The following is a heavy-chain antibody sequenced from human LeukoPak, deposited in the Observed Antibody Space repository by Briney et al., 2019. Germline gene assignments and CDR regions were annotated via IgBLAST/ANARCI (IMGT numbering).Heavy chain of an antibody. J-gene: IGHJ4*02. V-gene: IGHV4-39*07. D-gene: IGHD5-24*01. CDR1: GDSFSSVTDY. CDR2: GDYSGGT. CDR3: ARARDGYNLGPTDY. Sequence: SETLSLTCTVSGDSFSSVTDYWPWLRQPPGKVLEWIASGDYSGGTYYNPSLESRVAISADMSKNQFSLKLSSVTAADTAVYYCARARDGYNLGPTDYWGQGTLVTASS.